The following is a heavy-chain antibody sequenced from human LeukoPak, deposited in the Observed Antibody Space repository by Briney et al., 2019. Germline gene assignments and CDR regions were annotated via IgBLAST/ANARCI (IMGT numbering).Heavy chain of an antibody. J-gene: IGHJ4*02. CDR3: ARDSFSGSSLVY. CDR2: INWDGGST. Sequence: GGSLRLSCAASGFTFDEYGMGWVRQAPGKGLEWVSSINWDGGSTAYADSVQGRFTISRDNAKNSLHLQIKSLRAEDTALYYCARDSFSGSSLVYWGRGTLVTVPS. V-gene: IGHV3-20*04. CDR1: GFTFDEYG. D-gene: IGHD1-26*01.